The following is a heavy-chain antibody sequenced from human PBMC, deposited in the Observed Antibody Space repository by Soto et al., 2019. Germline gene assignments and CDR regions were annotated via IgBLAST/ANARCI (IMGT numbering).Heavy chain of an antibody. CDR2: IGTAGDP. CDR1: GFILSGYD. D-gene: IGHD3-22*01. V-gene: IGHV3-13*05. J-gene: IGHJ6*02. CDR3: ARAGYDSSGYYFYAMDV. Sequence: EEQLVESGGGLVQPGGSLRLSCVASGFILSGYDMHWVRQATGEGLEWVSAIGTAGDPYYSGSVKGRFTISRGNAENSVYLKMNRLRAGDTAVYYCARAGYDSSGYYFYAMDVWGPGNTVTVSS.